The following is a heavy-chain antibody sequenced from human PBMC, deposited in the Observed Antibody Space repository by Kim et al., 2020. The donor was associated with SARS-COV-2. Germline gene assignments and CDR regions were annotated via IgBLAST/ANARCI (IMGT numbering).Heavy chain of an antibody. CDR1: GVTFSSSS. Sequence: GGSLRLSCAASGVTFSSSSMNWVRQAPGKGLEWVSSISSSSSYIYYADSVKGRFTISRDNAKSALYLQMNSLRAEDTAVYYCASSHGYSISWWGQGTLVTVSS. V-gene: IGHV3-21*01. CDR3: ASSHGYSISW. CDR2: ISSSSSYI. J-gene: IGHJ4*02. D-gene: IGHD6-13*01.